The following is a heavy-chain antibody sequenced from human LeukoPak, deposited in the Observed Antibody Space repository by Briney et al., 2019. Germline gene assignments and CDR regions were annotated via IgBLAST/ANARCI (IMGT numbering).Heavy chain of an antibody. J-gene: IGHJ5*01. Sequence: PGGSLRLSCAASGFMFSSYAMSWVRQAPGKGLEWVSGISGGGGITYYADSVKGRFIISRDNSKNTLYLQMNSLRAEDTAVYYCAKDAVLREISCGSGSYPGPLLDPWGQGTLVTVSS. V-gene: IGHV3-23*01. CDR3: AKDAVLREISCGSGSYPGPLLDP. CDR2: ISGGGGIT. CDR1: GFMFSSYA. D-gene: IGHD3-10*01.